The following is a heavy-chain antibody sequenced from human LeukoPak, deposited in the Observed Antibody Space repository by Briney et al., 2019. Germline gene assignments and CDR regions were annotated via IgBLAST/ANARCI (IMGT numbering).Heavy chain of an antibody. V-gene: IGHV3-30-3*01. Sequence: GGSLRLSCAASGFTFRNYVIHWVRQAPGKGLEWVAVTSSDLNVKLYADSVKGRFTISRDNALNSLYLQMNSLRAEDTAIYYCARSIPYGTTWYGRSDYWGQGTLVTVSS. D-gene: IGHD6-13*01. J-gene: IGHJ4*02. CDR2: TSSDLNVK. CDR3: ARSIPYGTTWYGRSDY. CDR1: GFTFRNYV.